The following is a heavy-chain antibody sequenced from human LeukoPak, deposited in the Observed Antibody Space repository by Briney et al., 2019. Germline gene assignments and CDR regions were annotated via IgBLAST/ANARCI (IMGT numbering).Heavy chain of an antibody. D-gene: IGHD2-8*01. CDR3: ARGPLDIVLMVYGNWFDP. CDR1: GGSFSGYY. V-gene: IGHV4-34*01. CDR2: INHSGST. Sequence: SETLSLTRAVYGGSFSGYYWSWIRQPPGKGLEWIGEINHSGSTNYNPSLKSRVTISVDTSKNQFSLKLSSVTAADTAVYYCARGPLDIVLMVYGNWFDPWGQGTLVTVSS. J-gene: IGHJ5*02.